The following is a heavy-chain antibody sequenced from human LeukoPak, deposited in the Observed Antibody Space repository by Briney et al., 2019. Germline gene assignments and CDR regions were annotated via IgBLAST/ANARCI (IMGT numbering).Heavy chain of an antibody. Sequence: GGSPRLSCAASGFTFSDYYMSWIRQAPGKGLEWVSYISSSGSTIYYADSVKGRFTISRDNAKSSLYLQMNSLRAEDTAVYYCARDLYCSGGSCYPYWGQGTLVTVSS. CDR1: GFTFSDYY. CDR3: ARDLYCSGGSCYPY. V-gene: IGHV3-11*04. J-gene: IGHJ4*02. CDR2: ISSSGSTI. D-gene: IGHD2-15*01.